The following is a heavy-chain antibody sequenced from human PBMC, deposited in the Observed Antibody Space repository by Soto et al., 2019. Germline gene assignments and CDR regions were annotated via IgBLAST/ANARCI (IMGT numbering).Heavy chain of an antibody. D-gene: IGHD3-3*01. J-gene: IGHJ6*02. V-gene: IGHV3-23*01. CDR2: VSGGGGST. CDR3: AKGSRVAKYYYYDMDV. CDR1: GFTFSSYA. Sequence: PGGSLRLSCAASGFTFSSYAMSWVRQAPGKGLEWVSVVSGGGGSTYYADSVKGRFAISRDNSKNTLYLQMNSLRAEDTAVYYCAKGSRVAKYYYYDMDVWGQGTTVTVSS.